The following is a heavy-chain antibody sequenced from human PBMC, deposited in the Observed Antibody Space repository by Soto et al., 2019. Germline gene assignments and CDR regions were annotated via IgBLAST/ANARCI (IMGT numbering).Heavy chain of an antibody. CDR2: IYYSGST. CDR1: GGSISSGDYY. J-gene: IGHJ6*02. D-gene: IGHD2-21*01. CDR3: ARVYCGGECYYYYYAMDV. V-gene: IGHV4-30-4*01. Sequence: PSETLSLTCTVSGGSISSGDYYWSWIRQPPGKGLEWIGYIYYSGSTYYNPSLKSRVTISVDTSKNQFSLKLSSVTAADTAVYYCARVYCGGECYYYYYAMDVWGQGTTVTVSS.